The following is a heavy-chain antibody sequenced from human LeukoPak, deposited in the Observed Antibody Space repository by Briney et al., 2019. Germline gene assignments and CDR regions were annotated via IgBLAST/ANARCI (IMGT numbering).Heavy chain of an antibody. CDR3: ARDPGYCSSTSCSLDAFDI. V-gene: IGHV1-18*01. CDR1: GYTFTSYG. D-gene: IGHD2-2*01. CDR2: ISPYNGNT. Sequence: ASVKVSCKASGYTFTSYGISWVRQAPGQGLEWMGWISPYNGNTNYAQKLQGRVTMTTDTSTSTAYMELRSLRSDDTAVYYCARDPGYCSSTSCSLDAFDIWGQGTMVTVSS. J-gene: IGHJ3*02.